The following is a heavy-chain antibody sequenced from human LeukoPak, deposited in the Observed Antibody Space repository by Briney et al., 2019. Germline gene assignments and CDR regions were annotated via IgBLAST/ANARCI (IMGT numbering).Heavy chain of an antibody. J-gene: IGHJ6*03. Sequence: TLSLTCTVSGDSISSGSYYWSWIRQPAGKGLEWIGRIYSNGDTKFNPSLKSRVTISLDTSKNQFSLKLSSATAADTAVYYCASRHSKQQPYYYYMDIWGKRTTVTVSS. D-gene: IGHD6-13*01. CDR2: IYSNGDT. V-gene: IGHV4-61*02. CDR3: ASRHSKQQPYYYYMDI. CDR1: GDSISSGSYY.